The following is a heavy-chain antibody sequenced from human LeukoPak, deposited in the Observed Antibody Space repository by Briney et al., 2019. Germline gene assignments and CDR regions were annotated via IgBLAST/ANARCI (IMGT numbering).Heavy chain of an antibody. J-gene: IGHJ5*02. CDR3: ARNAQQQNWFDP. V-gene: IGHV5-51*01. CDR1: GYSFTTYW. Sequence: GESLKISCKGSGYSFTTYWIGWVRQLPGKGLEWMGIINPGDSTTKYSPSFQGQVTISADKSISTAYLQWSSLKASDTAIYYCARNAQQQNWFDPWGQGTLVTVSP. CDR2: INPGDSTT. D-gene: IGHD1/OR15-1a*01.